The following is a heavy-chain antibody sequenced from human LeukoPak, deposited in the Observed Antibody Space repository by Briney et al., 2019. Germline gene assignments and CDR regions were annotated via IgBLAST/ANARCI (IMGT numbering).Heavy chain of an antibody. J-gene: IGHJ4*02. D-gene: IGHD5-18*01. CDR2: INWNGDST. Sequence: RPGGSLRLSCAASGFTFDDYGMSWVRQAPGKGLEWVSGINWNGDSTGYADSVKGRLTIFRDNAKSSLFLQMNSLRAEDTAFYYCARGGYSYGAPYYFDYWGQGTLVTVSP. CDR3: ARGGYSYGAPYYFDY. V-gene: IGHV3-20*04. CDR1: GFTFDDYG.